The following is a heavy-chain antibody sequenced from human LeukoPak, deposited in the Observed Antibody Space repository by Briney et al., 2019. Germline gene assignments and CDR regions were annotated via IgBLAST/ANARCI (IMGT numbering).Heavy chain of an antibody. V-gene: IGHV4-34*01. Sequence: KPSETLSLTCAVYGGSFSGYYWSWIRQPPGKGLEWIGEINHSGSTNYNPSIKSRVTISVDTSKNQFSLKLSSVTAADTAVYYCARNRRLGGKNCSGGSCRTYYYYGMDVWGQGTTVTVSS. CDR2: INHSGST. J-gene: IGHJ6*02. D-gene: IGHD2-15*01. CDR3: ARNRRLGGKNCSGGSCRTYYYYGMDV. CDR1: GGSFSGYY.